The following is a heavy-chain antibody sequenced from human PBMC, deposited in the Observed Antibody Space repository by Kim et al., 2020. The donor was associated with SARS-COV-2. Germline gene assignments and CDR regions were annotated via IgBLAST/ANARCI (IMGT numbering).Heavy chain of an antibody. D-gene: IGHD3-22*01. V-gene: IGHV3-48*02. CDR3: ARLYYDSSGYYYYYYYGMDV. CDR1: GFTFSSYS. CDR2: ISSSSSTI. Sequence: GGSLRLSCAASGFTFSSYSMNWVRQAPGKGLEWVSYISSSSSTIDYADSVKGRFTISRDNAKNSLYLQMNSLRDEDTAVYYCARLYYDSSGYYYYYYYGMDVWGQGTTVTVSS. J-gene: IGHJ6*02.